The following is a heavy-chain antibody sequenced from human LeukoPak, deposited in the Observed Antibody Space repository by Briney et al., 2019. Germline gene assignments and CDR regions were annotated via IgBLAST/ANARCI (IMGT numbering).Heavy chain of an antibody. CDR2: INQDGSEE. Sequence: PSETLSLTCAVSGGSITSGGYSWSWIRQPPGKGLEWVANINQDGSEEYYVDSVRGRFTISRDNAQNSLYLQMTRLRVEDTAIYYCATSRWRSRGWFHLYWGRGTLVTVSS. J-gene: IGHJ4*02. D-gene: IGHD6-19*01. CDR1: GGSITSGGYS. V-gene: IGHV3-7*03. CDR3: ATSRWRSRGWFHLY.